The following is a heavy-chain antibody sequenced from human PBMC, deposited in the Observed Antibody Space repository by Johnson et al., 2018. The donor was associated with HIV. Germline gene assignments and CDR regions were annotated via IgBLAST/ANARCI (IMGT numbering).Heavy chain of an antibody. Sequence: VQLVESGGGLVQPGGSLRLSCAASGFTFSRYWMSWVRQAPGKGLEWVANIKQDGSEKYYVDSVKGRFTISRDNAKNSLYLQMNSLRAEDTAVYYCARHGLTGDLNAFDIWGQGTMVTVSS. J-gene: IGHJ3*02. CDR1: GFTFSRYW. CDR2: IKQDGSEK. CDR3: ARHGLTGDLNAFDI. V-gene: IGHV3-7*01. D-gene: IGHD3-9*01.